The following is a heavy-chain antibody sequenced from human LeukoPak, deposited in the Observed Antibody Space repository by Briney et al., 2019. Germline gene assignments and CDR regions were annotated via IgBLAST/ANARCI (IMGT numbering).Heavy chain of an antibody. J-gene: IGHJ3*02. CDR1: GFTVSSYW. V-gene: IGHV3-74*01. CDR2: ISSDGTIT. Sequence: GGSLRLSCAVSGFTVSSYWMSWVRRAPGKGLVWVSRISSDGTITSYADSVKGRFTLSRDTAKNTLYLQMNSLRAEDTAVYYCVREDRILLGNDAFDIWGLGTMVTVSS. CDR3: VREDRILLGNDAFDI. D-gene: IGHD2/OR15-2a*01.